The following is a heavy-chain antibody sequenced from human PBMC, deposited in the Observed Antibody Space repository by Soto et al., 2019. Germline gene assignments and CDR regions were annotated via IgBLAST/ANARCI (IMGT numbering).Heavy chain of an antibody. V-gene: IGHV1-45*02. CDR3: ARSPFAGSDAFDI. CDR2: ITPFKSDT. J-gene: IGHJ3*02. D-gene: IGHD1-1*01. CDR1: GYTFTFRY. Sequence: VKVSCKASGYTFTFRYLHWVRQAPGQALEWMGWITPFKSDTNYAQKFQDRVTITRDRSVSTAYMELSNLRSDDTAMYYCARSPFAGSDAFDIWGQGTMVTVSS.